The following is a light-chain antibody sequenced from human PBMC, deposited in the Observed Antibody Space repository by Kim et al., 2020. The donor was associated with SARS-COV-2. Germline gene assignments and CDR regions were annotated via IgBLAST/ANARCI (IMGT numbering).Light chain of an antibody. CDR3: GTWDDSLNGGV. J-gene: IGLJ3*02. CDR1: RSNVGSNT. CDR2: NDN. V-gene: IGLV1-44*01. Sequence: QRVTISCTGGRSNVGSNTVNWFQQLPGAAPKLLIFNDNERPSGVPDRFSGSKSDTSASLAISGLQSEDEADYFCGTWDDSLNGGVFGGGTKLTVL.